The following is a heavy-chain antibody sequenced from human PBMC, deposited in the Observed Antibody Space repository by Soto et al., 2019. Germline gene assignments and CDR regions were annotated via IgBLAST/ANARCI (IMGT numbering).Heavy chain of an antibody. Sequence: SETLSLTCAVSGGSISSSNWWSWVRQPPGKGLEWIGEIYHSGSTNYNPSLKSRVTISVDKSKNQFSLKLSSVTAADTAVYYCARVRWDSSGYYSGIWRQGTMVTVSS. CDR3: ARVRWDSSGYYSGI. J-gene: IGHJ3*02. D-gene: IGHD3-22*01. CDR1: GGSISSSNW. CDR2: IYHSGST. V-gene: IGHV4-4*02.